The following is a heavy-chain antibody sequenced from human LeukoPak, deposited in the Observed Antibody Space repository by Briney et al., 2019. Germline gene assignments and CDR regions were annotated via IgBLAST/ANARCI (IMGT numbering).Heavy chain of an antibody. V-gene: IGHV3-30*18. D-gene: IGHD6-19*01. CDR2: ISYDGSNK. J-gene: IGHJ5*02. CDR1: GFTFSSYG. CDR3: AKGGASSGWLYNWFDP. Sequence: GRSLRLSCAASGFTFSSYGMHWVRQAPGKGLEWVAVISYDGSNKYYADSVKGRFTISRDNSKNTLYLQMNSLRAEHTAVYYCAKGGASSGWLYNWFDPWGQGTLVTVSS.